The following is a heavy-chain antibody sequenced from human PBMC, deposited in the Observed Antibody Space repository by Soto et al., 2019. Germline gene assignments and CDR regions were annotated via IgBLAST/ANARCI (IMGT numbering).Heavy chain of an antibody. CDR3: ARSKIGVVIIDDY. CDR1: GYTFTSYY. D-gene: IGHD3-3*01. Sequence: GASVKVSCKASGYTFTSYYMHWVRQAPGQGLEWMGIINPSGGSTNYAQKLQGRVTMTTDTSTSTAYMELRSLRSDDTAVYYCARSKIGVVIIDDYWGQGTLVTVSS. J-gene: IGHJ4*02. V-gene: IGHV1-46*01. CDR2: INPSGGST.